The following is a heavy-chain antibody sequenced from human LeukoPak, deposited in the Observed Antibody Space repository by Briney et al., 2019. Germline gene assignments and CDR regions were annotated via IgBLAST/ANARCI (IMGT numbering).Heavy chain of an antibody. V-gene: IGHV1-2*02. J-gene: IGHJ5*02. CDR2: INPNTGGT. D-gene: IGHD5-18*01. CDR3: AREGDSALDTNWFDP. Sequence: GASVKVSCKASGYTFTGYYMHWVRQAPGQGLEWMGWINPNTGGTNYAQNFQGRVTMTRDTSISTAYMELSRLKSDDTAIYYCAREGDSALDTNWFDPWGQGTLVTVSS. CDR1: GYTFTGYY.